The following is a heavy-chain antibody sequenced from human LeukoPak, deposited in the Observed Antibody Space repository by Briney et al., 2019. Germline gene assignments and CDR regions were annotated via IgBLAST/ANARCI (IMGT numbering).Heavy chain of an antibody. Sequence: GSLRLSCAASGFTFSDYYMNWIRQAPGKGLEWVGFIRSKAYGETADYAASVKGRFTISRDDSKAIAYLQMNSLKTEDTAVYHCTRDRGAYNLYDYWGQGTLVTVSS. V-gene: IGHV3-49*03. CDR2: IRSKAYGETA. D-gene: IGHD1-1*01. CDR1: GFTFSDYY. J-gene: IGHJ4*02. CDR3: TRDRGAYNLYDY.